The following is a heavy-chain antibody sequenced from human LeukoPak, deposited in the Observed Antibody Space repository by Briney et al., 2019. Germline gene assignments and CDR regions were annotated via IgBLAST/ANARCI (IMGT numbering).Heavy chain of an antibody. V-gene: IGHV3-13*01. Sequence: GGSLRLSCAASGFTFSSYDMLWVRQATGKGLEWVSAIGTAGDTYYPGSVKGRFTISRENAKNSLYLQMNSLRAGDTAVYYCARDLRQVKKNSGSLGNYYYYGMDVWGQGTTVTVSS. CDR3: ARDLRQVKKNSGSLGNYYYYGMDV. J-gene: IGHJ6*02. CDR1: GFTFSSYD. D-gene: IGHD3-10*01. CDR2: IGTAGDT.